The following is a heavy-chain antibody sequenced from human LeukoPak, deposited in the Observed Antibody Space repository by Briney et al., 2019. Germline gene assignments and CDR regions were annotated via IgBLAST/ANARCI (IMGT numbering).Heavy chain of an antibody. Sequence: GGSLRLSCAASGFTFSSYSMNWVRQAPGKGLEWVSSISSSSSYIYYADSVKGRFTISRDNAKNSLYLQMNSLRAEDTAVYYCAKEGGYSYGHAFDYWGQGTLVTVSS. J-gene: IGHJ4*02. CDR1: GFTFSSYS. V-gene: IGHV3-21*01. CDR3: AKEGGYSYGHAFDY. D-gene: IGHD5-18*01. CDR2: ISSSSSYI.